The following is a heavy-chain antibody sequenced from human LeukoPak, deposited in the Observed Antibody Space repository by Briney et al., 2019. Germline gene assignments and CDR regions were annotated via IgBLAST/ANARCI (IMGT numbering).Heavy chain of an antibody. CDR2: MNARDSRT. Sequence: GGSLRLSCVVSGFTFSNYVMNWVRQAPGKGLEWVSGMNARDSRTYYADSVKGRFSISRDNSKNTLYLQLNSLRADDTAVYYCAKGRPDNLNPLVSWGQGTLVTVFS. CDR1: GFTFSNYV. CDR3: AKGRPDNLNPLVS. J-gene: IGHJ5*02. D-gene: IGHD3-9*01. V-gene: IGHV3-23*01.